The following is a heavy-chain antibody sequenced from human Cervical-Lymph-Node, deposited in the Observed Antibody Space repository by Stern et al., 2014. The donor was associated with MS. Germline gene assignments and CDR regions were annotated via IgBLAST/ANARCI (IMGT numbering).Heavy chain of an antibody. CDR2: ISYDGNTK. CDR3: VRERSSRGFDY. Sequence: MQLVESWGGVVQPGRSLRVSCATAGFTFTSYAMNWVRQAPGTVLEWVAVISYDGNTKYYADSVKGRFTISRDNSKNTLYLQMSSLRAEDTAVYYCVRERSSRGFDYWGQGSLVTVSS. D-gene: IGHD5/OR15-5a*01. V-gene: IGHV3-30-3*01. J-gene: IGHJ4*02. CDR1: GFTFTSYA.